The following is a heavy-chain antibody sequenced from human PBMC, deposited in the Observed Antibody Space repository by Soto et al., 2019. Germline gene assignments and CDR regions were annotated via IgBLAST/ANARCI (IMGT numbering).Heavy chain of an antibody. V-gene: IGHV1-58*01. Sequence: SVKVSCKASGFTFTSSALQWVRQARAQRLKWIGWIVVGSGNTNYAQQFQERVTITRDMSTSTAYMELSSLRSEDTAVYYCAAENRVDYWGQGTLVTVSS. CDR1: GFTFTSSA. CDR3: AAENRVDY. CDR2: IVVGSGNT. J-gene: IGHJ4*02.